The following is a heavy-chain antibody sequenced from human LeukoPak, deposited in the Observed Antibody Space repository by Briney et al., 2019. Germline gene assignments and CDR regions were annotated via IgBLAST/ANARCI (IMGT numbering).Heavy chain of an antibody. CDR3: ARGLGDLGFLGFDH. V-gene: IGHV3-21*01. CDR1: GFTFSSYS. D-gene: IGHD3-10*01. CDR2: ISSSSSYI. J-gene: IGHJ5*02. Sequence: GGSLRLSCAASGFTFSSYSMNWVRQAPGKGLEWVSSISSSSSYIYYADSVTGRFTISRDNAKNSLYLQMNSLRAEDTAVYYCARGLGDLGFLGFDHWGQGTLVTVSS.